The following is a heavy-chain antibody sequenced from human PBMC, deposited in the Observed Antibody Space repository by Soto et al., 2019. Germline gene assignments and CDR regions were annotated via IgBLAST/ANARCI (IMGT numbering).Heavy chain of an antibody. Sequence: SVKVSCKTSGFTFTSSAVQWVRQARGQRLEWIGWIVVGSGNTNYAQKFQERVTITRDMSTSTAYMELSSLRSEDTAVYYCAGVVDIVATFDYWGQGTLVTVSS. CDR1: GFTFTSSA. CDR2: IVVGSGNT. D-gene: IGHD5-12*01. CDR3: AGVVDIVATFDY. J-gene: IGHJ4*02. V-gene: IGHV1-58*01.